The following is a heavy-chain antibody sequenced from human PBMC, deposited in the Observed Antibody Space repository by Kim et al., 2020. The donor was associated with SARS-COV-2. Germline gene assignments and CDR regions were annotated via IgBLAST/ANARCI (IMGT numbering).Heavy chain of an antibody. CDR3: AREARRRQRDKESAGAFDI. CDR2: ISISSTYT. CDR1: GFTFSSYS. J-gene: IGHJ3*02. Sequence: GGSPRLSCAASGFTFSSYSMNWVRQAPGKGLEWVSGISISSTYTFYADSLKGRITISRDNAKSSLYLQMNSLRADDTAVYYCAREARRRQRDKESAGAFDIWGHGTLLIVSS. V-gene: IGHV3-21*01.